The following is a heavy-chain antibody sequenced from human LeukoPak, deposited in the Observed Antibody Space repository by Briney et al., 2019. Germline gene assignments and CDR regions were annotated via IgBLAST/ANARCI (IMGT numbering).Heavy chain of an antibody. J-gene: IGHJ4*02. V-gene: IGHV1-46*01. D-gene: IGHD3-10*01. CDR3: ARGKVVTMVRGVIITYFDY. Sequence: GASVKVSCKASGYSFTRYFIHWVRQAPGQGLEWMGIIIPSDGSTSYAKKFQGRVTMTRDKSTSTVYMELSSLRSEDTAVYYCARGKVVTMVRGVIITYFDYWGQGTLVTVSS. CDR2: IIPSDGST. CDR1: GYSFTRYF.